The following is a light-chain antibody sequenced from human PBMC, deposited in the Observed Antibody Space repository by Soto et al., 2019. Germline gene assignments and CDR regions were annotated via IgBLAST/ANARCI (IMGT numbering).Light chain of an antibody. CDR1: TSNIGSNS. J-gene: IGLJ3*02. Sequence: QSVLTQPPSASGSPGQRVTTFCPGGTSNIGSNSVNCYQQVPGTAPKLLIHSNNQRPSGVPDRFSGSKSGASASLAISGLQSEDEADYYCAAWDDSLDGGVFGGGTKLTVL. CDR2: SNN. CDR3: AAWDDSLDGGV. V-gene: IGLV1-44*01.